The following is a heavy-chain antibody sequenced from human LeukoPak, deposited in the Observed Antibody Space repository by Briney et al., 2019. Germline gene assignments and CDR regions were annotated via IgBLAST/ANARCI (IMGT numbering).Heavy chain of an antibody. J-gene: IGHJ4*02. CDR2: INHSGST. CDR3: ARGRGVICYFDY. Sequence: SETLSLTCAVYGGSFSGYYWSWIRQPPGKGLEWIGEINHSGSTNYNPSLKSRVTISVDTSKNQFSLKLSSVTAADTAVYYCARGRGVICYFDYWGQGTPVTVSS. D-gene: IGHD3-10*01. V-gene: IGHV4-34*01. CDR1: GGSFSGYY.